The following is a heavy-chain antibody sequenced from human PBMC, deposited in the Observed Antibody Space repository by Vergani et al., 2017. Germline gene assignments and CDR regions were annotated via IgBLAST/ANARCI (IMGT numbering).Heavy chain of an antibody. D-gene: IGHD2-2*01. CDR2: ISAYNGNT. CDR1: GYTFTSYG. CDR3: ASGGCSSTSCYALRAKSYYGMDV. Sequence: QVQLVQSGAEVKKPGASVKVSCKASGYTFTSYGISWVRQAPGQGLEWMGWISAYNGNTNYAQKLQGRVTMTTDTSTSTAYMELSSLRSEDTAVYYCASGGCSSTSCYALRAKSYYGMDVWGQGTTVTVSS. J-gene: IGHJ6*02. V-gene: IGHV1-18*01.